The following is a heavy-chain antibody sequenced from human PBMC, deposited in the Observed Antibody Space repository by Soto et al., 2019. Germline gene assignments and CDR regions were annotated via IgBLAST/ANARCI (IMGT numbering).Heavy chain of an antibody. CDR2: ISYDGSNK. CDR3: AIDYDSSALYYFDY. Sequence: QVQLVESGGGVVQPGRSLRLSCAASGFTFSSYAMHWVRQAPGKGLEWVAVISYDGSNKYYADSVKGRFTISRDNSKNTLYLQMNSLRAEDTAVYYCAIDYDSSALYYFDYWGQGTLVPVSS. D-gene: IGHD3-22*01. V-gene: IGHV3-30-3*01. CDR1: GFTFSSYA. J-gene: IGHJ4*02.